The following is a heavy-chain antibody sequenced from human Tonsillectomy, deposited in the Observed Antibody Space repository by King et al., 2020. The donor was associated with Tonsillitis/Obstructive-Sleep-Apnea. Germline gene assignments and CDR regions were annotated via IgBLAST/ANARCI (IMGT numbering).Heavy chain of an antibody. D-gene: IGHD2-2*02. CDR3: ATARSSTSTSCYNS. V-gene: IGHV3-23*04. CDR2: ISGSGGST. Sequence: VPLVESGGVLVQPGGSLRLSCAASGFIFSSYVMSWVRQAPGEGLEWVSVISGSGGSTYYADSVKGRFTISRDNSKNTLYLQMNSLRAEDTAVYYCATARSSTSTSCYNSWGQGTLVTVSS. CDR1: GFIFSSYV. J-gene: IGHJ4*02.